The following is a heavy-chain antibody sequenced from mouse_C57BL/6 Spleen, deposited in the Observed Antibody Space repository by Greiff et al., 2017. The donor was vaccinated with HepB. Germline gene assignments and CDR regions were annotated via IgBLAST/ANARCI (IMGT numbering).Heavy chain of an antibody. Sequence: QVQLQQPGTELVKPGASVKLSCKASGYTFTSYWMHWVKQRPGQGLEWIGNINSSNGGTNYIEKFKSKATLTVDKSSSTAYMQLSSLKSEDSAVYNCARNPDYWGQGTTLTVSS. J-gene: IGHJ2*01. CDR3: ARNPDY. V-gene: IGHV1-53*01. CDR1: GYTFTSYW. CDR2: INSSNGGT.